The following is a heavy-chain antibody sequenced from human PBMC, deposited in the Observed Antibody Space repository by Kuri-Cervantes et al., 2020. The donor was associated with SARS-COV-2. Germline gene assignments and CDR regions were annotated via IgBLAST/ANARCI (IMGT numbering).Heavy chain of an antibody. V-gene: IGHV1-69*06. CDR1: GGTFSSYA. J-gene: IGHJ2*01. CDR3: AKKGIGYGSTLGYFDL. CDR2: IIPIFGTA. D-gene: IGHD3-10*01. Sequence: SVKVSCKASGGTFSSYAISWVRQAPGQGLEWMGGIIPIFGTANYAQKFQGRVTITADKSTSTAYMELSSLRSEDTALYYCAKKGIGYGSTLGYFDLWGRGTLVTVSS.